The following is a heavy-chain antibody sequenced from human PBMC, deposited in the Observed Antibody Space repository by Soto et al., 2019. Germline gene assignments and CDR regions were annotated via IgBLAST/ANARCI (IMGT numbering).Heavy chain of an antibody. CDR1: GGSISSGYYY. J-gene: IGHJ4*02. CDR2: IYYSGST. Sequence: SETLSLTCPVSGGSISSGYYYWSWIRQPPGKGLEWIGYIYYSGSTYYNPSLKSRVTISVDTSKNQFSLKLSSVTAADTAVYYCARDRYYYDSSGYSYFDYWGQGTLVTVSS. CDR3: ARDRYYYDSSGYSYFDY. V-gene: IGHV4-30-4*01. D-gene: IGHD3-22*01.